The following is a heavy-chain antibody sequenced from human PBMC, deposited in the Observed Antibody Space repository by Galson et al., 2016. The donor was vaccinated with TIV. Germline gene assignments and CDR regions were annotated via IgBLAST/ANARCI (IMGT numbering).Heavy chain of an antibody. J-gene: IGHJ4*02. CDR2: ISWNGGSR. CDR1: GFTFEDYG. D-gene: IGHD3-22*01. Sequence: SLRLSCAASGFTFEDYGMSWVRQVPGKGLEWVSSISWNGGSRGYAASVRGRFTISRDNMKNYMYLRMDSLRVEDTAFYYCARDGPTYYYESGTYYHNPTGDHWGPGILVTVS. V-gene: IGHV3-20*04. CDR3: ARDGPTYYYESGTYYHNPTGDH.